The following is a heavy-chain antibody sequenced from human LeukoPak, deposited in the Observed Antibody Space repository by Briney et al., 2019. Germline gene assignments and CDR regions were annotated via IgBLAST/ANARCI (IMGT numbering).Heavy chain of an antibody. CDR2: INPNSGGT. V-gene: IGHV1-2*07. J-gene: IGHJ4*02. D-gene: IGHD6-13*01. Sequence: ASVKVSCKASGYIFTGYYMHWVRQAPGQGLEWMGWINPNSGGTNYAHRFQGRVTMTRDTSISTAYMELSRLRSDDTAVYYCARDRPPQLVRPFDYWGQGTLVTVSS. CDR3: ARDRPPQLVRPFDY. CDR1: GYIFTGYY.